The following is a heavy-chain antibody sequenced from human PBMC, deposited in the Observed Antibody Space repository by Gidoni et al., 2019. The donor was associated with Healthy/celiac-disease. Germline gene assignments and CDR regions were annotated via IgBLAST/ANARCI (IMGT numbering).Heavy chain of an antibody. D-gene: IGHD6-6*01. CDR1: GYTFTSYG. CDR2: ISAYNGNT. J-gene: IGHJ1*01. Sequence: QVQLVQSGAEVKKPGASGKVSCKASGYTFTSYGISWVRQAPGQGLEWMGWISAYNGNTNYAQKLQGRVTMTTDTSPSTSYLELRTLRSAFTALYYCACPGPGLAARLVYWGPFTLVPFSS. CDR3: ACPGPGLAARLVY. V-gene: IGHV1-18*01.